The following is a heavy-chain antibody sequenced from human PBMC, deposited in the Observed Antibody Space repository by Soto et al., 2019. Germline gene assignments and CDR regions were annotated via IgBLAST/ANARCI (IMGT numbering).Heavy chain of an antibody. CDR3: ARVPDY. D-gene: IGHD2-2*01. V-gene: IGHV4-30-2*01. CDR2: MYHSGST. CDR1: VGSISSVGYS. Sequence: QLQLQESGSGLVKPSQTLSLTCAVSVGSISSVGYSWRWIRQPPGKGMEWIGYMYHSGSTYYNPSRKSRVTISIDRSKNQFSLKLSSVTAADTAVYYCARVPDYWGQGILVTVSS. J-gene: IGHJ4*02.